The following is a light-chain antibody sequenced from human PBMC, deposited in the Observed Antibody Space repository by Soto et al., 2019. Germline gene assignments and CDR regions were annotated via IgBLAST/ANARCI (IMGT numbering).Light chain of an antibody. CDR1: QSVSSNY. J-gene: IGKJ1*01. CDR3: QQYGSSPWT. V-gene: IGKV3-20*01. CDR2: IAS. Sequence: EIVLTQSPGTLSLSPGERATLSCRASQSVSSNYLAWYQQKTGQTPRLLIYIASNTAPGIPDRFSGSGSGTHFTLTISRLEPEDFAVYYCQQYGSSPWTFGQGTKVEIK.